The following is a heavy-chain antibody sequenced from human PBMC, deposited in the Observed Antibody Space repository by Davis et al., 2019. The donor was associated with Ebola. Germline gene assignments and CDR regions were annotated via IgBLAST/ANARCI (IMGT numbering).Heavy chain of an antibody. CDR1: GFTFSSYG. Sequence: GGSLRLSCAASGFTFSSYGMHWVRQAPGKGLEWVAFIRYDGSNKYYADSVKGRFTISRDNSKNTLYLQMNSLRAEDTAVYYCAKDPYYYDSSGYYDYWGQGTLVTVSS. J-gene: IGHJ4*02. CDR3: AKDPYYYDSSGYYDY. V-gene: IGHV3-30*02. D-gene: IGHD3-22*01. CDR2: IRYDGSNK.